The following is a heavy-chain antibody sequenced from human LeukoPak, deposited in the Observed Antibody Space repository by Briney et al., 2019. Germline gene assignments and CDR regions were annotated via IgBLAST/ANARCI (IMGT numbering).Heavy chain of an antibody. CDR3: ARGRVTPGAFDV. CDR1: GGSFSGYY. V-gene: IGHV4-34*01. Sequence: SETLSLTCAVYGGSFSGYYWSWIRQPPGKGLEWIGEINHSGSTNYNPSLKSRVTISVDTSKNQFSLKLSSVTAADTAVYYCARGRVTPGAFDVWGQGTMVTASS. CDR2: INHSGST. J-gene: IGHJ3*01. D-gene: IGHD2-21*02.